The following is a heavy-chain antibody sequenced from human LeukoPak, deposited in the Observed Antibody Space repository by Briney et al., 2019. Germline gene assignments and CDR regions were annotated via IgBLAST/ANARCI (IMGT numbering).Heavy chain of an antibody. CDR3: ASGADYYGSGSYYNRQPLDY. Sequence: SVKVSCKVSGYTLTELSMHWVRQAPGKGLEWMGRIIPILGIANYAQKFQGRVTITADKSTSTAYMELSSLRSEDTAVYYCASGADYYGSGSYYNRQPLDYWGQGTLVTVSS. CDR1: GYTLTELS. CDR2: IIPILGIA. V-gene: IGHV1-69*02. J-gene: IGHJ4*02. D-gene: IGHD3-10*01.